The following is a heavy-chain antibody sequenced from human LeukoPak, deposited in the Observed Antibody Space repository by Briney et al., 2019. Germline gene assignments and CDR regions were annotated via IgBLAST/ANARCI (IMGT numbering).Heavy chain of an antibody. Sequence: MSSQTLSLTCTVSGGSISSGGYYWSWIRHPQGKGLEWIGYIYYSGSTYYNPSLKSRVTISVDTSKNQFSLKLSSVTAADTAVYYCARDYYGSGTGYPNNWFDPWGQGTLVTVSS. CDR3: ARDYYGSGTGYPNNWFDP. CDR2: IYYSGST. CDR1: GGSISSGGYY. D-gene: IGHD3-10*01. J-gene: IGHJ5*02. V-gene: IGHV4-31*03.